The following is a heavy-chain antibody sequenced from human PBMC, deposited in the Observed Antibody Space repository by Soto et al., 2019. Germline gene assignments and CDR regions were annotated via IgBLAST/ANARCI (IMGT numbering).Heavy chain of an antibody. D-gene: IGHD5-18*01. V-gene: IGHV1-2*04. CDR2: INPNSGGT. Sequence: GASVKVSCKASGYTFTGYYMHWVRQAPGQGLEWMGWINPNSGGTNYAQKFQGWVTMTRDTSISTAYMELSRLRSDDTAVYYCARDRSIQENAFDIWGQGTMVTVSS. CDR1: GYTFTGYY. J-gene: IGHJ3*02. CDR3: ARDRSIQENAFDI.